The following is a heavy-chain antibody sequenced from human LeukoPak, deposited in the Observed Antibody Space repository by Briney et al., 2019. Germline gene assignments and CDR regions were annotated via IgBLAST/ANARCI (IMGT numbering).Heavy chain of an antibody. CDR3: ARALQGGSGSSPGWFDP. CDR1: GGSINSYY. Sequence: SETLSLTCTVSGGSINSYYWSWIRQTAGKGLEWIGRIYTSGHINYNPSLRSRVTMSVDTSKNQFSLNLSSVTAADTAVYYCARALQGGSGSSPGWFDPWGQGTLVTVSS. D-gene: IGHD3-10*01. J-gene: IGHJ5*02. CDR2: IYTSGHI. V-gene: IGHV4-4*07.